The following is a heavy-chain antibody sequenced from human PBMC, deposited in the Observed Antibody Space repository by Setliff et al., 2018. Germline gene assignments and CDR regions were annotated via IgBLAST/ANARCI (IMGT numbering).Heavy chain of an antibody. CDR2: INPGGLSS. CDR3: ARAGLAAAGRKGVFDH. J-gene: IGHJ4*02. CDR1: GYSFTSHY. D-gene: IGHD6-25*01. V-gene: IGHV1-46*01. Sequence: ASVKVSCKTSGYSFTSHYMHWVRQAPGQGLEWMGIINPGGLSSSSTQKFEGRVTMTRDTSTSTVYMELDSLTSDDTAVYYCARAGLAAAGRKGVFDHWGQGTLVTSPQ.